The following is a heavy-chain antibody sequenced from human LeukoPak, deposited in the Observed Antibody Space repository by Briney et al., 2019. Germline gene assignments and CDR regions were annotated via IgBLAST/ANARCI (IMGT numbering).Heavy chain of an antibody. Sequence: ASVKVSCKASGYTLTGYYMHWVRQAPGQGLEWMGWINPNSGGTNYAQKFQGRVTMTRDTSISTAYMELSRLRSDDTAVYYCARVDRAYCGGDCYRPFDPWGQGTLVTVSS. J-gene: IGHJ5*02. CDR2: INPNSGGT. CDR3: ARVDRAYCGGDCYRPFDP. D-gene: IGHD2-21*02. CDR1: GYTLTGYY. V-gene: IGHV1-2*02.